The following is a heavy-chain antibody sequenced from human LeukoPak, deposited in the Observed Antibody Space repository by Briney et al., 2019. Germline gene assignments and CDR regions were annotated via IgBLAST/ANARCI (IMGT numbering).Heavy chain of an antibody. CDR2: ISGSGGSS. J-gene: IGHJ4*02. CDR3: AIVSSSWYRDY. V-gene: IGHV3-23*01. CDR1: GFTFSSYA. D-gene: IGHD6-13*01. Sequence: AGGSLRLYCAASGFTFSSYAMSWVRQAPGKGLESVSAISGSGGSSYYADSVKGRFTISRDNSKNTLYLQINSLRAEDTAVYYCAIVSSSWYRDYWGQRTLVTVS.